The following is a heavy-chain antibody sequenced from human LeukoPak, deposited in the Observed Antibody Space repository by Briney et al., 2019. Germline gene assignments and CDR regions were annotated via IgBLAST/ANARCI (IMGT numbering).Heavy chain of an antibody. J-gene: IGHJ4*02. CDR1: GFTYSSYS. Sequence: GGSLRLSCAASGFTYSSYSMNWVRQAPWKGLEWVSSISRSSSYIYYADSVKGRFTISRDNAKNSLYLQMNSLRAEDTAVYYCARDPLIGYCSSTSCYGGFDYWGQGTLVTVSS. CDR3: ARDPLIGYCSSTSCYGGFDY. V-gene: IGHV3-21*01. D-gene: IGHD2-2*01. CDR2: ISRSSSYI.